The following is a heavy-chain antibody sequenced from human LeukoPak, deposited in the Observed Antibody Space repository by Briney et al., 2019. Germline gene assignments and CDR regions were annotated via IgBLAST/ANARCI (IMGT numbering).Heavy chain of an antibody. CDR2: VDPEDGET. CDR1: GYTPIEFS. Sequence: ASVKVSCKVSGYTPIEFSMPGGRQPPGKGLGWMGGVDPEDGETIYAQKFQGRVTMTEDTSTDTAYMELSSLRSEDTAVYYCATGKYNYFDYWGQGTLVTVSS. J-gene: IGHJ4*02. D-gene: IGHD5-12*01. CDR3: ATGKYNYFDY. V-gene: IGHV1-24*01.